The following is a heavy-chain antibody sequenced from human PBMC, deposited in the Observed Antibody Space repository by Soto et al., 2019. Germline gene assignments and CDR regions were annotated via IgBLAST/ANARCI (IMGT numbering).Heavy chain of an antibody. J-gene: IGHJ6*02. V-gene: IGHV1-69*08. D-gene: IGHD2-2*01. CDR1: GGTFSSYT. Sequence: QVQLVQSGAEVKKPGSSVKVSCKASGGTFSSYTISWVRQAPGQGLEWMGRIIPILGIANYAQKIQGRVTITADKSTSTAYMELSSLRSEDTAVYYCARDEYCSSTSCRGDYYGMDVWGQGTTVTVSS. CDR2: IIPILGIA. CDR3: ARDEYCSSTSCRGDYYGMDV.